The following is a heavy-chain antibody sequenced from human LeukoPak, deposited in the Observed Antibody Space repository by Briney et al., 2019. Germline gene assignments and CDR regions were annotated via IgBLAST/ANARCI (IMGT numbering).Heavy chain of an antibody. D-gene: IGHD2/OR15-2a*01. Sequence: GGSLRLSCAVSGFIFSSYEMNWVRQAPGKGLEWVSYISSSGSTIYYADSVKGRFTISRDNAKNSLYLQMNSLRAEDTAVYYCAKVALLSEYYYYYMDVWGKGTTVTVSS. CDR2: ISSSGSTI. J-gene: IGHJ6*03. CDR3: AKVALLSEYYYYYMDV. CDR1: GFIFSSYE. V-gene: IGHV3-48*03.